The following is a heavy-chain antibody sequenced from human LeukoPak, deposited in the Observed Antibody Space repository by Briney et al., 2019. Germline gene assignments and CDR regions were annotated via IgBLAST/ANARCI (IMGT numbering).Heavy chain of an antibody. CDR3: ARAPSGSFYFDY. CDR2: IYSGGST. J-gene: IGHJ4*02. D-gene: IGHD1-26*01. CDR1: GFTVSSNY. V-gene: IGHV3-66*01. Sequence: PGGSLRLSCAASGFTVSSNYMSWVRQAPGKGLEWVSVIYSGGSTYYADSVKGGFTISRGNSKNTLYLQMNSLRAEDTAVYYCARAPSGSFYFDYWGQGTLVTVSS.